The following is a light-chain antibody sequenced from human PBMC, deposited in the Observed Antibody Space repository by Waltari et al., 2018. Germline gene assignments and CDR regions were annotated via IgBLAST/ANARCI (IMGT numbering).Light chain of an antibody. V-gene: IGKV1-5*03. CDR1: QSISTW. CDR2: KAS. Sequence: DIQMTQYPSTLSASVGDRATITCRASQSISTWLAWYQQKPGKAPNLLIYKASALESGVPSRFSGSGSATDFTLTISGLQPDDFATYFCQQYNTFPWTFGQGTKVEIK. J-gene: IGKJ1*01. CDR3: QQYNTFPWT.